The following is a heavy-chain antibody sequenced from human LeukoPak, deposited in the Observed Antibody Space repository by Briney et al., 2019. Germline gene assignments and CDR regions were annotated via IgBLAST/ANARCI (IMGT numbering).Heavy chain of an antibody. CDR3: ARGERSGYYYA. CDR2: INSDGSST. J-gene: IGHJ5*02. Sequence: GGSLRLSCAASGFTFSSYWMHWVHHAPGKGLVWVSRINSDGSSTSYADSVKGRFTISRDNAKNTLYLQMNSLRAEDTAVYYCARGERSGYYYAWGQGTLVTVSS. V-gene: IGHV3-74*01. CDR1: GFTFSSYW. D-gene: IGHD3-22*01.